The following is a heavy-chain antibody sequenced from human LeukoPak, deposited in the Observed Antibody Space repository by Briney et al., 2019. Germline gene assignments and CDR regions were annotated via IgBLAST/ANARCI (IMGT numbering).Heavy chain of an antibody. CDR2: ISSSSSTI. D-gene: IGHD6-25*01. Sequence: GGSLRLSCAASGFTFSSYSMNWVRQAPGKGLEWVSYISSSSSTIYYADSVKGRFTISRDNAKNSLYLQMNSLRAEDTAVYYCARGLAAVDAFDIWGKGQWSPSLQ. J-gene: IGHJ3*02. CDR1: GFTFSSYS. V-gene: IGHV3-48*01. CDR3: ARGLAAVDAFDI.